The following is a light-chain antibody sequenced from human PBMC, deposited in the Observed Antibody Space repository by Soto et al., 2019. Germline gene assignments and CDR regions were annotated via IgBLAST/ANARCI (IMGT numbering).Light chain of an antibody. J-gene: IGKJ5*01. V-gene: IGKV3-15*01. CDR2: GTS. CDR3: QQYNNLPFIT. CDR1: QSVRGS. Sequence: DKVMTQSPATLSVSPGERATLSCRTSQSVRGSLAWYQQRPDQSPRLLLYGTSSRATGIPARFSGSGSGTEFTLSISSLQSDDFSVYYCQQYNNLPFITSAQGTRLEIK.